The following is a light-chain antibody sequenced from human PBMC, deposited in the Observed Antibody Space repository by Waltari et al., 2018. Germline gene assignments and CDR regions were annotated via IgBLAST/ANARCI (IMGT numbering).Light chain of an antibody. CDR1: QSVSSSY. Sequence: EIVLTQSPGTLSLSTGERATPSCRASQSVSSSYLAWYQQKPGQAPRLLIYGASSRATGIPDRFSGSGSGTDFTLTISRLEPEDFAVYYCQQYGSSRTFGQGTKVEIK. CDR2: GAS. CDR3: QQYGSSRT. J-gene: IGKJ1*01. V-gene: IGKV3-20*01.